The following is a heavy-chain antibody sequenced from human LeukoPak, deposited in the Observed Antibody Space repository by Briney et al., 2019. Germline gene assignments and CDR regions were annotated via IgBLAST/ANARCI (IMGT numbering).Heavy chain of an antibody. J-gene: IGHJ4*02. V-gene: IGHV4-39*07. CDR3: ASHPLRYCSGGSCYPDY. CDR2: IYTSGST. CDR1: GGSISSSSYY. D-gene: IGHD2-15*01. Sequence: PSETLSLTCTVSGGSISSSSYYWGWIRQPPGKGLEWIGSIYTSGSTNYNPSLKSRVTISVDTSKNQFSLKLSSVTAADTAVYYCASHPLRYCSGGSCYPDYWGQGTLDTVSS.